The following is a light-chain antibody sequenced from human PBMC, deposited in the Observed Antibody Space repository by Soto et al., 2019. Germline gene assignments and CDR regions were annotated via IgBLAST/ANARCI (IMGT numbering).Light chain of an antibody. J-gene: IGKJ4*01. V-gene: IGKV1-9*01. CDR1: QDISSY. CDR2: LAS. CDR3: QSLNRFPHS. Sequence: IQFTQYPSSLSASLGDRVAITCRASQDISSYLAWYQQKPGKAPKLLIYLASTLHSGVPSSFSGSGSGTDFSLTISSLQPEDAATYYCQSLNRFPHSFGGGTKVDNK.